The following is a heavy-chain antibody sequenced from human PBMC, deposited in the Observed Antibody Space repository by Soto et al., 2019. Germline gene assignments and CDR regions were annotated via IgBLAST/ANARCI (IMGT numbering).Heavy chain of an antibody. D-gene: IGHD3-3*01. CDR3: ARTYYDFWSGSQRGPFDY. CDR2: IYYSGST. V-gene: IGHV4-61*01. CDR1: GGSVSSGSYY. Sequence: SETLSLTCTVSGGSVSSGSYYWSWIRQPPGKGLEWIGYIYYSGSTNYNPSLKSRVTISVDTSKNQFSLKLSSVTAADTAVYYCARTYYDFWSGSQRGPFDYWGQGTLVPVSS. J-gene: IGHJ4*02.